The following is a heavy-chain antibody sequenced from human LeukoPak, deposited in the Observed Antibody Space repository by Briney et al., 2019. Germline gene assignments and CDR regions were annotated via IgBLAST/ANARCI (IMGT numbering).Heavy chain of an antibody. CDR1: GYTFTSYG. D-gene: IGHD6-19*01. Sequence: ASVKVSCKASGYTFTSYGISWVRQAPGQGLEWMGWISAYNGNTNYAQKPQGRVTMTTDTSTSTAYMELRSLRSDDTAVYYCARQWLDYPHDAFDIWGQGTMVTVSS. CDR3: ARQWLDYPHDAFDI. J-gene: IGHJ3*02. V-gene: IGHV1-18*01. CDR2: ISAYNGNT.